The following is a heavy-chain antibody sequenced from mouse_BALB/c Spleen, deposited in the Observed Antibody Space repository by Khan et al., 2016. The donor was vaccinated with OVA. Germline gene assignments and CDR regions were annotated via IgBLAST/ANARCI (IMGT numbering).Heavy chain of an antibody. J-gene: IGHJ4*01. CDR2: IWGGGGT. CDR3: ARAYYRSDGYYAMDY. D-gene: IGHD2-14*01. CDR1: GFSLSRYN. Sequence: QVQLKESGPGLVAPSQSLSITCTVSGFSLSRYNIHWVRQPPGKGLEWLGMIWGGGGTDYNSTLKSRLSISKDNSKSQVFLKMNSRQTDDSAMYYGARAYYRSDGYYAMDYWGQGTSVTVSS. V-gene: IGHV2-6-4*01.